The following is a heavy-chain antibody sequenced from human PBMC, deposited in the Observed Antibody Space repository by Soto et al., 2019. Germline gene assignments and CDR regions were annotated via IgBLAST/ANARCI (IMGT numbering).Heavy chain of an antibody. J-gene: IGHJ6*02. Sequence: QVQLVESGGGVVQPGRSLRLSCVGSGFPFWHYGMHWVRQAPGKGLELVAVIWSDGNKESYADSVKGRFAISRDNSKATLYLEMNSLRVEDTAVYFCARDRNGGWFHMDVWGQGTTVSVSS. CDR1: GFPFWHYG. V-gene: IGHV3-33*01. D-gene: IGHD6-19*01. CDR2: IWSDGNKE. CDR3: ARDRNGGWFHMDV.